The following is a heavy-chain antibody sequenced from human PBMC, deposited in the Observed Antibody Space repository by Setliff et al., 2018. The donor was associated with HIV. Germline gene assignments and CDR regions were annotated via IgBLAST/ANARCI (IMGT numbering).Heavy chain of an antibody. CDR2: IYYSGST. CDR3: ARQFKTYYDFWSGPNYFDY. D-gene: IGHD3-3*01. Sequence: SSETLSLTCAVYGGSFSVYYWSWIRQPPGKGLEWIGSIYYSGSTYYNPSLKSRVTISVDTSKNQFSLKLSSVTAADTAVYYCARQFKTYYDFWSGPNYFDYWGQGTLVTVSS. J-gene: IGHJ4*02. V-gene: IGHV4-34*01. CDR1: GGSFSVYY.